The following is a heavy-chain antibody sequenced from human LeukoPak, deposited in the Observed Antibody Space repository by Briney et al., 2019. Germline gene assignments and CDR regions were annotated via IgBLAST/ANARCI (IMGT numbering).Heavy chain of an antibody. V-gene: IGHV3-30*02. CDR2: IRYDASNE. Sequence: PGGSLRLSCAASGFIFSDYGMHWVRQAPGQGLEWVTFIRYDASNEYYAASVRGRFTISRDNSKNTLYLHMNSLRPEDTAIYYCAKDANFRVPGEDWGQGTLVTVSS. CDR1: GFIFSDYG. D-gene: IGHD3-10*01. CDR3: AKDANFRVPGED. J-gene: IGHJ4*02.